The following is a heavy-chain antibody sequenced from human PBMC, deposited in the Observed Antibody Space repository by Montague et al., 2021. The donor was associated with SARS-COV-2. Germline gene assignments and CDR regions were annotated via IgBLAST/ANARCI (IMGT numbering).Heavy chain of an antibody. Sequence: CAISGDSVSTNSGTWNWVRLSPSRGLEWLGRTYYRSEWYSDYSVSVKSRISITPDTSKNQFSLQLNSVTPEDTAVYYCARAERGSCGDGNCYPYVFNYWGQGTLVTVSS. V-gene: IGHV6-1*01. CDR3: ARAERGSCGDGNCYPYVFNY. CDR1: GDSVSTNSGT. CDR2: TYYRSEWYS. D-gene: IGHD2-15*01. J-gene: IGHJ4*02.